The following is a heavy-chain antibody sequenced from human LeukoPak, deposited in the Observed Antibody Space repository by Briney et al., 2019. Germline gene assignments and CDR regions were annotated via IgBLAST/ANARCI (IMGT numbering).Heavy chain of an antibody. CDR1: GFTFSDYY. CDR2: ISSSSSYT. CDR3: AREYYGSGSYYN. V-gene: IGHV3-11*06. J-gene: IGHJ4*02. Sequence: GGSLRLSCAVSGFTFSDYYMSWIRQAPGKGLEWVSYISSSSSYTNYADSVKGRFTISRDNAKNSLYLQMNSLRAEDTAVYYCAREYYGSGSYYNWGQGTLVTVSS. D-gene: IGHD3-10*01.